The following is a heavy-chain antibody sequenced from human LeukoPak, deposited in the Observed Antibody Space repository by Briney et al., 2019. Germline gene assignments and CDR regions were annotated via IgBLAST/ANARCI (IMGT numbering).Heavy chain of an antibody. CDR3: AKGSSGYFFDL. D-gene: IGHD3-22*01. Sequence: GGSLRLSCAASGFIFNNYGLVWVRQAPGKGLEWVSAISNDGGGTTYADFVKGRFSVSRDNSKNTLFLQMNSLRAEDTALYYCAKGSSGYFFDLWGQGTLVTISS. V-gene: IGHV3-23*01. J-gene: IGHJ4*02. CDR1: GFIFNNYG. CDR2: ISNDGGGT.